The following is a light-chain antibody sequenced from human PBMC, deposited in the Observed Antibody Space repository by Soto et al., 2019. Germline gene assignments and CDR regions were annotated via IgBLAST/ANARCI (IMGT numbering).Light chain of an antibody. J-gene: IGKJ5*01. V-gene: IGKV3-20*01. CDR1: QSVSSNY. Sequence: EIVLTQSPGTLSLSPGERATLSCRASQSVSSNYLAWYQQRPGQAPRLLIYGASSRATGIPDRFSASGSGTDFTLTISRLEPEDFAVYYCQQYGGSLITFGQGTRLEI. CDR2: GAS. CDR3: QQYGGSLIT.